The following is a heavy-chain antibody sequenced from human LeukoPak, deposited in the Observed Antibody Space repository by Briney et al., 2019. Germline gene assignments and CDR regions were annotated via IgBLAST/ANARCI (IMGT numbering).Heavy chain of an antibody. CDR3: ARGVAITWTGSYSSGWNDALDI. CDR2: ISTVGSRT. V-gene: IGHV3-64*01. CDR1: GFSFSTYA. J-gene: IGHJ3*02. D-gene: IGHD6-19*01. Sequence: GGSLRLSCAASGFSFSTYAIHWVRQAPGKGLEYVSAISTVGSRTYYGNSVKGRFTISRDNSKNTVYLQMDSLRGEDMAAYYCARGVAITWTGSYSSGWNDALDIWGQGTMVTVS.